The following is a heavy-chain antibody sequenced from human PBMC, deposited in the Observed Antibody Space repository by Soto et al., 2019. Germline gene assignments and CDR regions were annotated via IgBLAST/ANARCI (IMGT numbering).Heavy chain of an antibody. CDR1: GYTFTSYD. J-gene: IGHJ6*03. Sequence: ASVKASCKASGYTFTSYDINWVRQATGQGLEWMGWMNPNSGNTGYAQKFQGRVTMTRNTSISTAYMELSSLRSEDTAVYYCARVLWFGETHYMDVWGKGTTVTVS. CDR2: MNPNSGNT. V-gene: IGHV1-8*01. D-gene: IGHD3-10*01. CDR3: ARVLWFGETHYMDV.